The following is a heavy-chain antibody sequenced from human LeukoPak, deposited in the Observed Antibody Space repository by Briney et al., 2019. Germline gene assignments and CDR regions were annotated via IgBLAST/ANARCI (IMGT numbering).Heavy chain of an antibody. CDR1: GFTFSTYA. CDR3: ATLRLGELSSDY. D-gene: IGHD3-16*02. CDR2: ISVSGGST. J-gene: IGHJ4*02. Sequence: GGSLRLSCAASGFTFSTYAMSWVRQAPGKGLEWVSGISVSGGSTNYADSVKGRFTISRDNSKNTLYLQMNSLRAEDTAVYYCATLRLGELSSDYWGQGTLVTVSS. V-gene: IGHV3-23*01.